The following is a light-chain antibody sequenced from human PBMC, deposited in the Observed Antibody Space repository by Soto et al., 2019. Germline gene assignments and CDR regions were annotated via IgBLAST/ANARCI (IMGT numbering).Light chain of an antibody. CDR2: EVS. V-gene: IGLV2-14*01. J-gene: IGLJ1*01. CDR3: SSYTSSITVV. Sequence: QSVLTQPASVSGSPGQSITISCTGTSSDVGSYNYVSWYQQHPGKAPKLLIYEVSNRPSGVSNRFSGSKSGNTASLTISGLQAEVEADYYCSSYTSSITVVFGTGTKVTV. CDR1: SSDVGSYNY.